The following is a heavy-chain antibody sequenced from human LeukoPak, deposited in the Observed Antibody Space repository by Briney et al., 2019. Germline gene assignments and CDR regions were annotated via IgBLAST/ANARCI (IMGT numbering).Heavy chain of an antibody. CDR2: MNQGGSET. CDR3: LPAGSSGWSSWPFDY. J-gene: IGHJ4*02. V-gene: IGHV3-7*01. Sequence: QSGGSLRLSCVASGFTFGRHWMSWVRQAPGKGLEWVAHMNQGGSETTNVDSVKGRFTISRDDAKNLVFLQMNSLRAEDTAVYYCLPAGSSGWSSWPFDYWGQGTLVTVSS. CDR1: GFTFGRHW. D-gene: IGHD6-19*01.